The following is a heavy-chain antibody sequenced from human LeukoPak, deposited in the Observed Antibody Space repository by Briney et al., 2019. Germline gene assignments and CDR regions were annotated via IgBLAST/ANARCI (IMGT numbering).Heavy chain of an antibody. V-gene: IGHV1-2*02. CDR1: GYTFTSYG. Sequence: GASVTVSCKASGYTFTSYGISWVRQAPGQGLEWMGWINPNSGGTNYAQKFQGRVTMTRDTSISTAYMELSRLRSDDTAVYYCARVGENIAAAPSNWFDPWGQGTLVTVSS. CDR2: INPNSGGT. J-gene: IGHJ5*02. CDR3: ARVGENIAAAPSNWFDP. D-gene: IGHD6-13*01.